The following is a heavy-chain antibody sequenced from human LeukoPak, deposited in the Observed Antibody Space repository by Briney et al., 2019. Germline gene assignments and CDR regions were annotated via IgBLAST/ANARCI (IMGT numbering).Heavy chain of an antibody. J-gene: IGHJ4*02. D-gene: IGHD5-18*01. CDR2: IYTSGST. CDR1: GGSISSGSYY. CDR3: ARGENSYGSDY. Sequence: SETLSLTCTVSGGSISSGSYYWSWIRQPAGKGLEWTGRIYTSGSTNYNPSLKSRVTISVDTSKNQFSLKLSSVTAADTAVYCCARGENSYGSDYWGQGTLVTVSS. V-gene: IGHV4-61*02.